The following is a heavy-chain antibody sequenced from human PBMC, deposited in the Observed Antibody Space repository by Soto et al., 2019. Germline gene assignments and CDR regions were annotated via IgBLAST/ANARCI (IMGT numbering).Heavy chain of an antibody. CDR1: GGSFKSGSYS. CDR2: VYHTGRT. D-gene: IGHD3-3*01. V-gene: IGHV4-61*01. J-gene: IGHJ4*02. Sequence: QVQLQESGPGLVKPSETLSLTCTVSGGSFKSGSYSWSWIRQPPGKGLEWIGYVYHTGRTSYNPSLKSRVSISMDPSKNQFSLNLATVTAADTAVYFCARDFAYFDSWGQGTLVTVSS. CDR3: ARDFAYFDS.